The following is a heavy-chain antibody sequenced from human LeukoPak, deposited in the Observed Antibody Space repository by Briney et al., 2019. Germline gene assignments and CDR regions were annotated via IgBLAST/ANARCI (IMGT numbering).Heavy chain of an antibody. CDR2: ITSDSVTM. J-gene: IGHJ1*01. CDR1: GFTFSTYS. V-gene: IGHV3-48*01. D-gene: IGHD6-13*01. CDR3: ARDLSYSSPSLH. Sequence: GGSLRLSCAASGFTFSTYSMNWVRQPPGKGLEWVSYITSDSVTMFYADSVKGRFTISRDNAENSLYLQMNSLRAEDTAVYYCARDLSYSSPSLHWGQGTLVTVSS.